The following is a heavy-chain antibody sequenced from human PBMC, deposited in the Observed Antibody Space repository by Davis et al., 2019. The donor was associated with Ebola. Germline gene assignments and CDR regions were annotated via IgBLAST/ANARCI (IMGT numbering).Heavy chain of an antibody. D-gene: IGHD6-13*01. CDR1: GYSFTTYW. J-gene: IGHJ4*02. CDR3: ARQESLYGSIDN. CDR2: IFSGDSDT. Sequence: GGSLRLSCTGSGYSFTTYWIAWVRQTPGKGLEWMGVIFSGDSDTRYRPSFEGQVTISVDRSITTAYLQWSSLKASDSAMYYCARQESLYGSIDNWGQGTLVTVSS. V-gene: IGHV5-51*01.